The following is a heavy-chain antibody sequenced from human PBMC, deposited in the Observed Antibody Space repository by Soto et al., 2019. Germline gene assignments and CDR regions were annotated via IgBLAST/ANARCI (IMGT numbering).Heavy chain of an antibody. V-gene: IGHV5-51*01. D-gene: IGHD6-6*01. Sequence: EVQLVQSGAEVKKPGESLKISCKGSGYSFSTYWIGWVRQMPGKGLEWMGIIYPDDSDTRYSPSFQGQVTISADKSISTAYLQWSSLEAADTAMYYCARHQSIAARKNYFDYWGQGTLVTVSS. J-gene: IGHJ4*02. CDR2: IYPDDSDT. CDR3: ARHQSIAARKNYFDY. CDR1: GYSFSTYW.